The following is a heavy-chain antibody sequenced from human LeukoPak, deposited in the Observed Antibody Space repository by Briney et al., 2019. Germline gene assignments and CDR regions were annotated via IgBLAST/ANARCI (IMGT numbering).Heavy chain of an antibody. D-gene: IGHD5-24*01. V-gene: IGHV3-66*01. CDR1: GFTVSSNY. Sequence: PGGSLRLSCAASGFTVSSNYMSWVRHTPGKGLEWVSLIYSGGSTYCADSVKGRFTISRDNSKNTLYLQMNSLRAEDTAVYYCASRDKGYYYGMDVWDQGTTVTVSS. CDR3: ASRDKGYYYGMDV. J-gene: IGHJ6*02. CDR2: IYSGGST.